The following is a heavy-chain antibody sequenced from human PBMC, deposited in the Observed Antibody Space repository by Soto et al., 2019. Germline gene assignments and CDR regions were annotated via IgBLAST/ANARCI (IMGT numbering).Heavy chain of an antibody. CDR2: IIPILGIA. CDR3: ASPSDGFSGVYFDY. Sequence: QVQLVQSGAEVKKPGSSVKVSCKASGGTFSSYTISWVRQAPGQGLEWMGRIIPILGIANYAQKFQGRVTITVDKSTSTAYMELSSLISEDMAVYYCASPSDGFSGVYFDYWGQGPLVTVSS. D-gene: IGHD2-21*02. J-gene: IGHJ4*02. V-gene: IGHV1-69*02. CDR1: GGTFSSYT.